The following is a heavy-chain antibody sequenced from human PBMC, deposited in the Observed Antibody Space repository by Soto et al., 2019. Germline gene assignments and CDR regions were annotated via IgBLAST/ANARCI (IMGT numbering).Heavy chain of an antibody. D-gene: IGHD4-17*01. CDR1: GFTFSSYW. V-gene: IGHV3-74*01. CDR3: ASWAVTTGYYYGMDV. Sequence: EMQLVESGGGLVQPGGSLRLSCAASGFTFSSYWMHWVRQAPGKGLVWVSRINSDGSSTSYADSVKGRFTISRDNAXSTLYLQMNSLRAEDTAVYYCASWAVTTGYYYGMDVWGQGTTVTVSS. J-gene: IGHJ6*02. CDR2: INSDGSST.